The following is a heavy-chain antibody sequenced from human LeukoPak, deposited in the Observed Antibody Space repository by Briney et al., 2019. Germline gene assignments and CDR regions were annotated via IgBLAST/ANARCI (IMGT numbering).Heavy chain of an antibody. CDR2: ISGSGGST. CDR3: AKARGGLGELSLYDY. J-gene: IGHJ4*02. CDR1: GFTFSSYA. Sequence: GGSLRLSRAASGFTFSSYAMSWVRQAPGKGLEWVSAISGSGGSTYYADSVKGRFTISRDNSKNTLYLQMNSLRAEDTAVYYCAKARGGLGELSLYDYWGQGTLVTVSS. D-gene: IGHD3-16*02. V-gene: IGHV3-23*01.